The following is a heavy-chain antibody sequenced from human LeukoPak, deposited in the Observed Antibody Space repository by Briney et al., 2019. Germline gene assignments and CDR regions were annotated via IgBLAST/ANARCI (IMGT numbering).Heavy chain of an antibody. Sequence: ASVKVSCKASGYTFTSFGTSWVRQAPGQGLEWMGWISAYNGNTNYAQKLQGRVTMTTDTSTSTAYMELRSLRSDDTAVYYCARDREDYLGEVFDYWGQGTLVTVSS. CDR1: GYTFTSFG. J-gene: IGHJ4*02. CDR2: ISAYNGNT. CDR3: ARDREDYLGEVFDY. D-gene: IGHD3-10*01. V-gene: IGHV1-18*01.